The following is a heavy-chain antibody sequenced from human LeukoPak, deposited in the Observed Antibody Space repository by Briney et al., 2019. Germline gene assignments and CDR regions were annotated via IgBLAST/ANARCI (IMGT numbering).Heavy chain of an antibody. Sequence: SETLSLTCTVSGGSISTSSYYWGWIRQPPGKGLEWIGNIYYSGSTYYNPSLKSRVTISVDTSKNQFSLKLSSVTAADTAVYFCARQDYGGTDYWGREPWSPSPQ. J-gene: IGHJ4*02. V-gene: IGHV4-39*01. CDR1: GGSISTSSYY. CDR2: IYYSGST. CDR3: ARQDYGGTDY. D-gene: IGHD4-23*01.